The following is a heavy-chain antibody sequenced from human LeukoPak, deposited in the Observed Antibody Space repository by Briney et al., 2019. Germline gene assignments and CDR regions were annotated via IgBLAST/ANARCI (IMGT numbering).Heavy chain of an antibody. CDR1: GGSFSGYY. D-gene: IGHD2-15*01. Sequence: PSETLSLTCAVYGGSFSGYYWSWIRQPPGKGLEWIGEINHSGSTNYNPSLKSRVTISVDTSKNQFSLKLSSVTAADTAVYYCARVGGYCSGGSCYSSPYYYYMDVWGKGTTVTVSS. CDR3: ARVGGYCSGGSCYSSPYYYYMDV. J-gene: IGHJ6*03. CDR2: INHSGST. V-gene: IGHV4-34*01.